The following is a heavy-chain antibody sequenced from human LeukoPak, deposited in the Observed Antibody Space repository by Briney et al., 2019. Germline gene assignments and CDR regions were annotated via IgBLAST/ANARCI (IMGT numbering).Heavy chain of an antibody. V-gene: IGHV1-8*01. J-gene: IGHJ4*02. D-gene: IGHD3-22*01. CDR1: GYTFTSYD. CDR3: ARGGRSTYYYDSSGYYGCDY. CDR2: MNPNSGNT. Sequence: ASVKVSCKASGYTFTSYDINWVRQATGQGLEWMGWMNPNSGNTGYAQKFQARVTMTRNTSISTAYMELSSLRSEDTAVYYCARGGRSTYYYDSSGYYGCDYWGKGTLVTVSS.